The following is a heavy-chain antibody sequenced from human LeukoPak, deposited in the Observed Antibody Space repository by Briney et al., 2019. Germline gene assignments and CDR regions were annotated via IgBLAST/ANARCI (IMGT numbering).Heavy chain of an antibody. CDR3: ARLYSSSWFDYYYYGMDV. CDR2: IYYSGST. V-gene: IGHV4-39*07. CDR1: GGSISGSSYY. J-gene: IGHJ6*02. Sequence: PSETLFLTCTVSGGSISGSSYYWGWIRQPPGKGLEWIGSIYYSGSTYYNPSLKSRVTISVDTSKNQFSLKLSSVTAADTAVYYCARLYSSSWFDYYYYGMDVWGQGTTVTVSS. D-gene: IGHD6-13*01.